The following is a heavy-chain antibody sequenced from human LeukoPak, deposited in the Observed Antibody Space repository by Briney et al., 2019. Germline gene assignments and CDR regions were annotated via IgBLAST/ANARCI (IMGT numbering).Heavy chain of an antibody. D-gene: IGHD4-17*01. V-gene: IGHV2-5*02. Sequence: SGPTLANPTQTLTLTCTFSGFSLSTSGVGVGWIRQPPGKALEWLALLYWDDDKRYSPSLKSRLTITKDTSKNQVVLTMTNMDPVDTATYYCARIQNPYMTTVPFDPWGQGTLVTVSS. CDR1: GFSLSTSGVG. J-gene: IGHJ5*02. CDR3: ARIQNPYMTTVPFDP. CDR2: LYWDDDK.